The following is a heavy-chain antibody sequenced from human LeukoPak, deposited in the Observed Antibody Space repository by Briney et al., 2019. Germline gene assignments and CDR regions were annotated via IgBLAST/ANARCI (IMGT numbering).Heavy chain of an antibody. CDR1: AFTFATYG. CDR2: ISTDGSNK. J-gene: IGHJ5*02. Sequence: GRSRRLSCAAAAFTFATYGMQWVSPAAGKVMEWVAVISTDGSNKLYTDSVKGRFTISRDNSKNTLYLQMNSLRAEDTAVYYCARSDVDMAAWGQGTLVTVSS. CDR3: ARSDVDMAA. D-gene: IGHD5-12*01. V-gene: IGHV3-30*03.